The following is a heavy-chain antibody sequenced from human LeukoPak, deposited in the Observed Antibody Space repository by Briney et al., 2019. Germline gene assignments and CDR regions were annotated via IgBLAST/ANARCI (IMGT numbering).Heavy chain of an antibody. CDR3: AREKLQASYDFWSGYRTKYYYGMDV. Sequence: SETLSLTCAVYGGSFSGYYWSWIRQPPGKGLEWIGEINHSGSTNYNPSLESRVTISVDTSKNQFSLKLSSVTAADTAVYYCAREKLQASYDFWSGYRTKYYYGMDVWGQGTTVTVSS. D-gene: IGHD3-3*01. J-gene: IGHJ6*02. V-gene: IGHV4-34*01. CDR1: GGSFSGYY. CDR2: INHSGST.